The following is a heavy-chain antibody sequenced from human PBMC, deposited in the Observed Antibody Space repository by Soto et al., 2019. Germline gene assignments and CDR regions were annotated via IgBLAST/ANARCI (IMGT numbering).Heavy chain of an antibody. D-gene: IGHD2-2*01. J-gene: IGHJ4*02. CDR1: GFTFISYD. Sequence: EVQLVESGGGLVQPGGSVRLSCSASGFTFISYDMHWVRQGPGKGLEWVSAIGTAGDTNYAGSVKGRFTISRENAKNSLYLQMNSLRAGDTAIYFCARAIGPALFDYWGQGTLVTVSS. V-gene: IGHV3-13*04. CDR3: ARAIGPALFDY. CDR2: IGTAGDT.